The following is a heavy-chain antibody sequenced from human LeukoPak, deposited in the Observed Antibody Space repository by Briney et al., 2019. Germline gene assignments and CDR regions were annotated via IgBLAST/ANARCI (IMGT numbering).Heavy chain of an antibody. CDR3: AKDYYGSGSYFPHDAFDI. V-gene: IGHV3-23*01. J-gene: IGHJ3*02. CDR2: ISGSGGST. D-gene: IGHD3-10*01. Sequence: PGGSLRLSCAASGFTFSSYAMSWVRQAQGKGLEWVSAISGSGGSTYYADSVKGRFTISRDNSKNTLYLQMNSLRAEDTAVYYCAKDYYGSGSYFPHDAFDIWGQGTMVTVSS. CDR1: GFTFSSYA.